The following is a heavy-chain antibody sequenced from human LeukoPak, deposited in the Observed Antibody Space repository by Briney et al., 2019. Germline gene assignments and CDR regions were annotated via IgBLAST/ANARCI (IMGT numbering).Heavy chain of an antibody. V-gene: IGHV4-59*01. CDR1: GGSISSYY. CDR2: IYYSGRA. J-gene: IGHJ5*02. Sequence: SETLSLTCTVSGGSISSYYWSWIRQPPGKRLEWIGYIYYSGRANYNPSLKSRVTISVDTSKNQFSLKLSSVTAADTAVYYCARVTIAAAGTFWFDPWGQGNLVTVSS. D-gene: IGHD6-13*01. CDR3: ARVTIAAAGTFWFDP.